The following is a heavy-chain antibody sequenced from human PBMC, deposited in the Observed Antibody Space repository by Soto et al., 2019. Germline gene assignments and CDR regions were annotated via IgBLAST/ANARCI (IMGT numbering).Heavy chain of an antibody. CDR2: IYSSGTT. J-gene: IGHJ4*02. CDR3: ARSLASAGYTYGNFDS. D-gene: IGHD5-18*01. CDR1: GDSIIGYY. Sequence: QVQLQESGPGLVKPSETLSLTCTVSGDSIIGYYWSWIRQSPGKGLEWIGCIYSSGTTNYNTSLKSRATISVDTSKSQFSLKLPSMTAADTAVYYCARSLASAGYTYGNFDSWGQGTLVTVSS. V-gene: IGHV4-59*01.